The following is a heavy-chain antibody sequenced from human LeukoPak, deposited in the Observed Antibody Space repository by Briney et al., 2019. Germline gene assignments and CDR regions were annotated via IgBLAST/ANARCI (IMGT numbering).Heavy chain of an antibody. CDR2: INWNGGST. D-gene: IGHD6-19*01. CDR1: GFTFDDYG. V-gene: IGHV3-20*04. Sequence: GGSLRLSCAASGFTFDDYGMSWVRQAPGKGLEWVSGINWNGGSTGYADSVKGRFTISRDNAKNSLYLQMNSLRAEDTALYYCARDRRIAVAGKVFDYWGQGTPVTVSS. J-gene: IGHJ4*02. CDR3: ARDRRIAVAGKVFDY.